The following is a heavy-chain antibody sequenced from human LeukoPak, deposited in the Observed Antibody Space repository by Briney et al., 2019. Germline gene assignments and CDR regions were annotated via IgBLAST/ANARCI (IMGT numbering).Heavy chain of an antibody. CDR1: GFTFNDHA. CDR2: INWNSDTI. D-gene: IGHD3-22*01. Sequence: PGGSLRLSCAASGFTFNDHAMYWVRQAPGKGLEWVSGINWNSDTIGYADSVKGRFTISRDDAKNSLFLQMNSLRTEDTALYYCARASYYYDTTGLGAVDIWGQGTMVTVSS. CDR3: ARASYYYDTTGLGAVDI. J-gene: IGHJ3*02. V-gene: IGHV3-9*01.